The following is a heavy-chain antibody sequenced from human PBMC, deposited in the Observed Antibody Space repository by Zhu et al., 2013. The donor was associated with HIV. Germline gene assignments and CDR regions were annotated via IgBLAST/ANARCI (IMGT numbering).Heavy chain of an antibody. J-gene: IGHJ4*02. V-gene: IGHV1-69*01. CDR3: ARDYYSGYDSSGRQLLYFDY. D-gene: IGHD5-12*01. CDR1: GGTFSSYA. Sequence: QVQLVQSGAEVKKPGSSVKVSCKASGGTFSSYAISWVRQAPGQGLEWMGGIIPIFGTANYAQKFQGRVTITADESTSTAYMELSSLRSEDTAVYYCARDYYSGYDSSGRQLLYFDYWGRGNPGHRLL. CDR2: IIPIFGTA.